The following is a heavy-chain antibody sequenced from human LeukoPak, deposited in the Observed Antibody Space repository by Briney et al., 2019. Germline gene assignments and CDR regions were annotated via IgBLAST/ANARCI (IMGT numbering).Heavy chain of an antibody. CDR3: ARGSIFGVVITTPFDY. CDR1: GFTFSSSA. CDR2: ISNSGDTT. J-gene: IGHJ4*02. D-gene: IGHD3-3*01. Sequence: GGSLRLSCAASGFTFSSSAMSWVRQALGRGLEWVSAISNSGDTTYYADSVKGRFTISRDNSRNTLYLQVNSLRAEDTAVYYCARGSIFGVVITTPFDYWGQGTLVTVSS. V-gene: IGHV3-23*01.